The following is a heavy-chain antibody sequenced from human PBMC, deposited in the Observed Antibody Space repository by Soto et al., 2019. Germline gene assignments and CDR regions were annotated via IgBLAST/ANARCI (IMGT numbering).Heavy chain of an antibody. CDR1: GFTFSSYA. CDR2: ISYDGSNK. V-gene: IGHV3-30-3*01. D-gene: IGHD3-3*01. CDR3: ARDRFTIFGVVIHHDAFDI. J-gene: IGHJ3*02. Sequence: QVQLVESGGGVVQPGRSLRLSCAASGFTFSSYAMHWVRQAPGKGLEWVAVISYDGSNKYYADSVKGRFTISRDNSKITLYLPMNSLRAEDTAVYYCARDRFTIFGVVIHHDAFDIWGQGTMVTVSS.